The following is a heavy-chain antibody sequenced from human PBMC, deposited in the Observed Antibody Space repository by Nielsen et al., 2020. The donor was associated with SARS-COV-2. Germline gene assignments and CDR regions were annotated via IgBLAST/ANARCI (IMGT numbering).Heavy chain of an antibody. D-gene: IGHD1-1*01. Sequence: SETLSLTCTVSGGSINSSSYYWGWIRQPPGKGLEWIGSIYYSGSTYYNPSLKSRVTISVDTSKNQFSLKLSSVTAADTAVYYCARHHPVHGEYYYYGMDVWGQGTTVTVSS. CDR3: ARHHPVHGEYYYYGMDV. CDR2: IYYSGST. J-gene: IGHJ6*02. CDR1: GGSINSSSYY. V-gene: IGHV4-39*01.